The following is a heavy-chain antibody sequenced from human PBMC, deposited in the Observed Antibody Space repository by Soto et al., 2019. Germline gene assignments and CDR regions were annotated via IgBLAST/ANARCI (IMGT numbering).Heavy chain of an antibody. CDR2: IKQDGSEK. V-gene: IGHV3-7*03. CDR1: GFTFSSYW. J-gene: IGHJ4*02. D-gene: IGHD3-3*01. Sequence: GGSLRLSCAASGFTFSSYWMSWVRQAPGKGLEWVANIKQDGSEKYYVDSVKGRFTISRDNAKNSLYLQMNSLRAEDTAVYYCARVPTFEFWSGYYNYYFDYWGQGTLVTVAS. CDR3: ARVPTFEFWSGYYNYYFDY.